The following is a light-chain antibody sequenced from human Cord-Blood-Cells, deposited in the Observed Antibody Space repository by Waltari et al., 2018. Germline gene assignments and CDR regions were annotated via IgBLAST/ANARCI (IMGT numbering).Light chain of an antibody. Sequence: DIVMTQSPDSLAVSLGERATINCKSSQSVLYSSNNQNYLAWYQQKPGHPPKLLIFLASTRESGVPDRFSGSGSGTDFTLTISSLQAEDVAVYYCQQYYSTPFTFGPGTKVDIK. CDR2: LAS. CDR1: QSVLYSSNNQNY. CDR3: QQYYSTPFT. V-gene: IGKV4-1*01. J-gene: IGKJ3*01.